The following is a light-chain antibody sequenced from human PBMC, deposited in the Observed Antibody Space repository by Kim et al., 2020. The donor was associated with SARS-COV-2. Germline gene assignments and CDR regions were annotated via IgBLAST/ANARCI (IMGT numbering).Light chain of an antibody. CDR3: QKYDSAPWT. Sequence: AAVGDRVTSPCRARQVINNYLAWYQQKPGKAPTVLIYGASTLHSGVPSRFSGSGSGTDFTLTISSLQPEDVGTYYCQKYDSAPWTFGHGTKVDIK. CDR1: QVINNY. CDR2: GAS. J-gene: IGKJ1*01. V-gene: IGKV1-27*01.